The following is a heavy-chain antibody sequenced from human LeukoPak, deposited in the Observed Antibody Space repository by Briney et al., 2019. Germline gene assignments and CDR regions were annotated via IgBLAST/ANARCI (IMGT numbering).Heavy chain of an antibody. CDR1: GGSISSSSYY. V-gene: IGHV4-39*01. CDR3: AGDSSYYDSSGYLWFDP. D-gene: IGHD3-22*01. CDR2: IYYSGST. J-gene: IGHJ5*02. Sequence: SESLSLTCTVSGGSISSSSYYWGWIRQPPGKGLEWIGSIYYSGSTYYNPSLKSRVTISVDTSKNQFSLKLSSVTAADTAVYHCAGDSSYYDSSGYLWFDPWGQGTLVTVSS.